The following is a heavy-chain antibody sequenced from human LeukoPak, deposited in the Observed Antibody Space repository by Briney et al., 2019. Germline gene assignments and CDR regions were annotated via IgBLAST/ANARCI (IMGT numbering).Heavy chain of an antibody. CDR3: ARVPVYGDYVNYYYMDV. V-gene: IGHV3-74*01. Sequence: PGGSLRLSCAASGFTFSSYAMSWVRQAPGKGLVWVSRINTDGSSTSYADSVKGRFTISRDNAKNTLYLQMNSLRAEDTAVYYCARVPVYGDYVNYYYMDVWGKGTTVTVSS. J-gene: IGHJ6*03. CDR2: INTDGSST. CDR1: GFTFSSYA. D-gene: IGHD4-17*01.